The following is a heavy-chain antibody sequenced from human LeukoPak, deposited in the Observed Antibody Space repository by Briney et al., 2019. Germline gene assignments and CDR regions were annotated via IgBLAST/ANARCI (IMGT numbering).Heavy chain of an antibody. CDR1: GFTFSSYS. V-gene: IGHV3-21*01. Sequence: GGSLRLSCAASGFTFSSYSVNWVRQAPGKGLEWVSSISSSSSYIYYADSVKGRFTISRDNAKNSQYLQMNSLRAEDTAVYYCARSIGWSPSLSADDYWGQGTLVTVSS. CDR3: ARSIGWSPSLSADDY. CDR2: ISSSSSYI. D-gene: IGHD6-19*01. J-gene: IGHJ4*02.